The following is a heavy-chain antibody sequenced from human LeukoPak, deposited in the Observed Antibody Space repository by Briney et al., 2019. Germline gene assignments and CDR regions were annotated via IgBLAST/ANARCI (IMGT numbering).Heavy chain of an antibody. D-gene: IGHD2-15*01. CDR1: GGSINNYW. CDR2: IYYSGST. V-gene: IGHV4-59*01. CDR3: ARYCSGGDCYSKALDY. J-gene: IGHJ4*02. Sequence: PSETLSLTCSVSGGSINNYWWNRIRQPPGKGLEWIGYIYYSGSTSYNPSLKSRLTISVDTSLNQFSLKLNSVTAADTAVYYCARYCSGGDCYSKALDYWGQGILVTVSS.